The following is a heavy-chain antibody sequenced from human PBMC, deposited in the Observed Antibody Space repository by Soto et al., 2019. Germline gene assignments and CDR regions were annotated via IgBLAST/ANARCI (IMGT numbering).Heavy chain of an antibody. J-gene: IGHJ4*01. CDR3: ARIGGATKLDY. V-gene: IGHV4-4*02. CDR1: GGSISSSNW. CDR2: IYHSGST. D-gene: IGHD1-26*01. Sequence: PSDTLSLTCAVSGGSISSSNWWSWVRQPPGKGLEWIGEIYHSGSTNYNPSLQSRVTISVDNSKNQIPLKLSSVTAADTAVYYCARIGGATKLDYWGEGTLVT.